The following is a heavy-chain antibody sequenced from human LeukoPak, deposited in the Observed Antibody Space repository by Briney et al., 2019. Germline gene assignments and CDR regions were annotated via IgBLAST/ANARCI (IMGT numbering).Heavy chain of an antibody. CDR1: GYTFTDYY. CDR3: ARGNSGYEWVGAAY. CDR2: INPNSGGT. V-gene: IGHV1-2*06. D-gene: IGHD5-12*01. Sequence: ASVKVSCKDSGYTFTDYYVHWVRQAPGQGLEWMGRINPNSGGTERAQKFHGRFTMTRDTSTGTAYMELSRLKSDDTAMYYCARGNSGYEWVGAAYWGQGTLVTVSS. J-gene: IGHJ4*02.